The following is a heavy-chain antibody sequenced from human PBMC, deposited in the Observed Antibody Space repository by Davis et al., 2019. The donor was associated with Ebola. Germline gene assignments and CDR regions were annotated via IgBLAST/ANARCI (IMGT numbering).Heavy chain of an antibody. D-gene: IGHD3-22*01. CDR3: ARVFTMIVVGHFDI. CDR2: ISAYNGNT. Sequence: ASVKVSCKASGYTFTSYGISWVRQAPGQGLEWMGWISAYNGNTNYAQKLQGRVTMTTDTSTSTAYMELRSLRSDDTAVYYCARVFTMIVVGHFDIWGQGTMVTASS. J-gene: IGHJ3*02. CDR1: GYTFTSYG. V-gene: IGHV1-18*04.